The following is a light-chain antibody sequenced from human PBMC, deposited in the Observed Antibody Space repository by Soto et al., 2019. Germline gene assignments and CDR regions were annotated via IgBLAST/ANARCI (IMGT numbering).Light chain of an antibody. CDR3: QQYNSYPT. CDR2: KAS. J-gene: IGKJ5*01. Sequence: DIQMTQSPSTLSASVGDRVTITCRASQSISSWLAWYQQKPGKAPKLLIYKASSLESGVPSRFSGSGSGTEFTLTIISLQPDDFATYYCQQYNSYPTFGHGTRLEIK. V-gene: IGKV1-5*03. CDR1: QSISSW.